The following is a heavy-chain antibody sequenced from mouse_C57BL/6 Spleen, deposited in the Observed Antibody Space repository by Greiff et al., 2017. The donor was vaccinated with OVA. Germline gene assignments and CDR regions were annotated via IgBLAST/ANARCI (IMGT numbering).Heavy chain of an antibody. J-gene: IGHJ2*01. CDR2: IYPGSGST. CDR1: GYTFTSYW. D-gene: IGHD1-1*01. CDR3: ARRGITTVVPYYFDY. Sequence: VQLQQSGAELVKPGASVKMSCKASGYTFTSYWITWVKQRPGPGLEWIGDIYPGSGSTNYNEKFKSKATLTVDTSSSTAYMQLSSLTSEDSAVYYCARRGITTVVPYYFDYWGQGTTLTVSS. V-gene: IGHV1-55*01.